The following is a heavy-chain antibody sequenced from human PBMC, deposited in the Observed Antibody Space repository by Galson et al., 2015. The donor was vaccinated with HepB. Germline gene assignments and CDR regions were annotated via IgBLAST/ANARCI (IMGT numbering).Heavy chain of an antibody. CDR3: AHVGGTICYYGMDV. V-gene: IGHV6-1*01. CDR2: TYYRAKWYN. CDR1: GDSVSNNNAA. D-gene: IGHD2-2*01. J-gene: IGHJ6*02. Sequence: CAISGDSVSNNNAAWYWIRQSPSRGLEWLGRTYYRAKWYNDYAESVRGRIAITPDTSKNQFSLQLNSVTPEDTAVYYCAHVGGTICYYGMDVWGQGTTVTVSS.